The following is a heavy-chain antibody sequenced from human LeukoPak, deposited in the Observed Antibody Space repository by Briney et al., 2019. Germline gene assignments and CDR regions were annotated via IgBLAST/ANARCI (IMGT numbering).Heavy chain of an antibody. D-gene: IGHD6-19*01. CDR3: ARELSSGWYGFEP. CDR2: ISSSSSYI. CDR1: GFTFSSYS. V-gene: IGHV3-21*01. J-gene: IGHJ5*02. Sequence: GGSLRLSCAASGFTFSSYSMNWVRQAPGKGLEWVSSISSSSSYIYYADSVKGRFTISRDNAKNSLYLQMDSLRAEDTAVYYCARELSSGWYGFEPWGQGTLVTVSS.